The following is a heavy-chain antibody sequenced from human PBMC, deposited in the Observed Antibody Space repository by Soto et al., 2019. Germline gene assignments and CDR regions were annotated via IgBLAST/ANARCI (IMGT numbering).Heavy chain of an antibody. V-gene: IGHV3-30*18. CDR1: GFIFRSYG. Sequence: QVQLVESGGGVVQPGRSLRLSCAASGFIFRSYGMHWVRQAPGKGLEWVAVISYDGNRKYYADSVKGRFTISRDDSKNTLYLQMSSLRADDTVVYYCANGFHGSATYWRNWGQGTLVTVSS. CDR2: ISYDGNRK. D-gene: IGHD3-10*01. CDR3: ANGFHGSATYWRN. J-gene: IGHJ4*02.